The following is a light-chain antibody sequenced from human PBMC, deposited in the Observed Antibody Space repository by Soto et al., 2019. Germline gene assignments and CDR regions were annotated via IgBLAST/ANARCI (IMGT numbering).Light chain of an antibody. V-gene: IGKV1-39*01. CDR1: QSIGRN. J-gene: IGKJ1*01. Sequence: DIQMTQSPASLSASVGDRVTVTCRASQSIGRNLNWYQQKPGKAPKLLIYTSSNLQSGVPSRFSGSGSGTDFILTIRSMQPEDFASYYCQQSYSTPPTFGQVTKVDIK. CDR3: QQSYSTPPT. CDR2: TSS.